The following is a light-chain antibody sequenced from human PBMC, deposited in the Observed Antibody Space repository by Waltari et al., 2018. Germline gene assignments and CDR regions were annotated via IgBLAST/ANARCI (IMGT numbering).Light chain of an antibody. Sequence: QSALTQPPSASGSPGQSVPIPCTGTSTDIGFYNYLPWYQQHPAKAPKLLIYEVSERPSGVPDRFSGSKSGITASLTVFGLQTEDEADYYCASFAGSNTLFGGGTKLTVL. CDR2: EVS. V-gene: IGLV2-8*01. CDR1: STDIGFYNY. CDR3: ASFAGSNTL. J-gene: IGLJ2*01.